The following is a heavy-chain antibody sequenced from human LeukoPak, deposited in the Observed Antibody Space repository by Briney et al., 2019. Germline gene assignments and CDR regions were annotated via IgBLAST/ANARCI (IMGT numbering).Heavy chain of an antibody. CDR1: GFTFSSYW. D-gene: IGHD1-26*01. J-gene: IGHJ6*02. CDR3: AKYSGSYAVNYYYYYCMDV. V-gene: IGHV3-7*03. Sequence: PGGSLRLSCAASGFTFSSYWMSWVRQAPGKGLEWVANIKRDGSEKYYVDSVKGRFTISRDNAKNTLYLQMNSLRAEDTAVYYCAKYSGSYAVNYYYYYCMDVWGQGTTVTVSS. CDR2: IKRDGSEK.